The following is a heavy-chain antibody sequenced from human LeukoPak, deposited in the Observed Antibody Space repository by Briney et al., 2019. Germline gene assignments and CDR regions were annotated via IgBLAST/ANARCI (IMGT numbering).Heavy chain of an antibody. D-gene: IGHD5-18*01. J-gene: IGHJ4*02. Sequence: ASVKVSCKASGYTFTSYAISWVRQAPGQGLEWMGGIIPIFGTANYAQKFQGRVTITADKSTSTAYMELSRLRSDDTALYYCARERREYSYGSFIGDYWGQGTLVTVSS. CDR2: IIPIFGTA. CDR3: ARERREYSYGSFIGDY. CDR1: GYTFTSYA. V-gene: IGHV1-69*06.